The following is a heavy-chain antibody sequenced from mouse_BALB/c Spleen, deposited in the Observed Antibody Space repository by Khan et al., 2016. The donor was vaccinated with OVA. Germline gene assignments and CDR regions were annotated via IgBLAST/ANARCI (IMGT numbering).Heavy chain of an antibody. J-gene: IGHJ4*01. CDR1: GFNIKDTY. CDR2: REPANGNT. CDR3: AFLSDIYVPYYLYSMDF. V-gene: IGHV14-3*02. Sequence: VQLQQSGAELVKPGASVKLSCTASGFNIKDTYMHWVKQRPEQGLEWMGRREPANGNTQDDRKGQGKATITADTSSKRAYRQTSSRTSERNDVSYCAFLSDIYVPYYLYSMDFSGQVSSVTFSS. D-gene: IGHD2-3*01.